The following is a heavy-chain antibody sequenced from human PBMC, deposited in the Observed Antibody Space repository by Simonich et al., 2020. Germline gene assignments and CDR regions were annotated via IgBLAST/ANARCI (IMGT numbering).Heavy chain of an antibody. D-gene: IGHD2-2*01. CDR1: GYTFTSYD. J-gene: IGHJ5*02. Sequence: QVQLVQSGAEVKKPGASVKVSCKASGYTFTSYDINWVRQATGQGLGWMRRMNPTRGNTGNAHKFQGRVTITRNTSISTAYMELSSLRSEDTAVYYCARARYCSSTSCYNWFDPWGQGTLVTVSS. CDR2: MNPTRGNT. CDR3: ARARYCSSTSCYNWFDP. V-gene: IGHV1-8*03.